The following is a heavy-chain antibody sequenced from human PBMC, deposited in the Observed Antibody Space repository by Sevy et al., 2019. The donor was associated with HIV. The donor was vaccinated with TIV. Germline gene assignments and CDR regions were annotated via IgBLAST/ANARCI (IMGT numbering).Heavy chain of an antibody. J-gene: IGHJ6*02. V-gene: IGHV3-7*03. Sequence: GGSLRLSCAASGFTFSSYWMSWVRQAPGKGPEWVAHIKKDGSEKYHLDSVKGRFTISRDNAKNSLYLQMNSLRAEDTAVYYCVRDCSSSTCLWGMDVWGQGTTVTVSS. CDR3: VRDCSSSTCLWGMDV. D-gene: IGHD2-2*01. CDR2: IKKDGSEK. CDR1: GFTFSSYW.